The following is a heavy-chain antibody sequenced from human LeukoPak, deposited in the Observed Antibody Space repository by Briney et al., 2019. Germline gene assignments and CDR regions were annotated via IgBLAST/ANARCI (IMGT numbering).Heavy chain of an antibody. Sequence: GGSLRLSCAASGFTFSSYGMHWVRQAPGKGLEWVAVIWYDGSNKYYAGSVKGRFTISRDNSKNTLYLQMNSLRAEDTAVYYCATSSPSRLDYYYGMDVWGQGTTVTVSS. D-gene: IGHD3-16*01. V-gene: IGHV3-33*01. CDR2: IWYDGSNK. CDR3: ATSSPSRLDYYYGMDV. CDR1: GFTFSSYG. J-gene: IGHJ6*02.